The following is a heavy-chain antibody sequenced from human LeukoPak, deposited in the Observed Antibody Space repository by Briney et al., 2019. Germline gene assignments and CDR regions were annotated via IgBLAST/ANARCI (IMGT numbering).Heavy chain of an antibody. J-gene: IGHJ4*02. D-gene: IGHD2-15*01. CDR3: ARGSGPLFYLDY. V-gene: IGHV3-11*04. Sequence: GGSLRLSCAASGFRFSDYYMNWIRQAPGKGLEWISHISSPGTTISYADSVKGRFTVSRDNAKNSLYLEMNSLRADDTAVYYCARGSGPLFYLDYWGQGTLVPVSS. CDR2: ISSPGTTI. CDR1: GFRFSDYY.